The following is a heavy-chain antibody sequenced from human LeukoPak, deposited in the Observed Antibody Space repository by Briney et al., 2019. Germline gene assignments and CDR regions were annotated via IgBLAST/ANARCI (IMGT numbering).Heavy chain of an antibody. CDR2: IYYSGST. CDR1: GGSISSSSYY. J-gene: IGHJ3*02. CDR3: ARVGRYYYDSSGQHEVGAFDI. D-gene: IGHD3-22*01. V-gene: IGHV4-39*07. Sequence: PSETLSLTCTVSGGSISSSSYYWGWIRQPPGKGLEWIGSIYYSGSTNYNPSLKSRVTISVDTSKNQFSLKLSSVTAADTAVYYCARVGRYYYDSSGQHEVGAFDIWGQGTMVTVSS.